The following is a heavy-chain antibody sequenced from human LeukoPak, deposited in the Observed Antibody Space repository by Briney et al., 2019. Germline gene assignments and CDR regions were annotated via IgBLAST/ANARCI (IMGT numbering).Heavy chain of an antibody. V-gene: IGHV3-30*02. CDR3: AKPASMGATSSAFEF. J-gene: IGHJ3*01. CDR1: GFNFSSYG. Sequence: PGGSLTPSCAASGFNFSSYGMHWVRQAPGKGLEWVTFIRFDGTNKYYADSVKGRFTISRDNSKNILYLQMNSLRGDDTAVYYCAKPASMGATSSAFEFWGQGTMVSVSS. D-gene: IGHD3-16*01. CDR2: IRFDGTNK.